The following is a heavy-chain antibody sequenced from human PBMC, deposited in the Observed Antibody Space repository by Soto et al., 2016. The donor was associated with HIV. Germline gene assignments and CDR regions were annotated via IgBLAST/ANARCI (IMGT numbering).Heavy chain of an antibody. CDR1: GGSFSDYY. V-gene: IGHV4-34*01. D-gene: IGHD5-18*01. Sequence: QVHQQQWGAGLLKPSETLSLTCNVYGGSFSDYYWSWVRQPPGKGLEWIGEINHSGDSNYNPSLKSRVTISVDTSNNQFSLRLTSVTAADTALYYCASRGYTHGNRLEYWGQGXLVTVSS. CDR3: ASRGYTHGNRLEY. J-gene: IGHJ4*02. CDR2: INHSGDS.